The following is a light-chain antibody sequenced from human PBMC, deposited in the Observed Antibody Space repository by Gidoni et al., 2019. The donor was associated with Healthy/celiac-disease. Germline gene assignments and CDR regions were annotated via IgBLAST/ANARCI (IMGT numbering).Light chain of an antibody. CDR2: DAS. CDR3: QQRSNWPPLT. CDR1: QSVSSY. J-gene: IGKJ4*01. Sequence: EIVLTQSPATLSLSPGERATLSCRASQSVSSYLAWYQQKPGQAPRLLIYDASNRATGIPARFIGSWSGTDFTLTISSLEPEDFAGYYCQQRSNWPPLTFXGXTKVEIK. V-gene: IGKV3-11*01.